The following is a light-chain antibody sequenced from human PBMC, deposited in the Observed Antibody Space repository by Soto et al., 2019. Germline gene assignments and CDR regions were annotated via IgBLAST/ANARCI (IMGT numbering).Light chain of an antibody. Sequence: EIVLTQSPGTLSLSPGESSTLSCRASQTVSITYLTWYQQKPGQSPRLLIYGASTRATGIPARFSGSGSGTDFTLTISSLEPEDFAVYYCQQRSNWPPALTFGGGTK. CDR1: QTVSITY. J-gene: IGKJ4*01. V-gene: IGKV3D-20*02. CDR3: QQRSNWPPALT. CDR2: GAS.